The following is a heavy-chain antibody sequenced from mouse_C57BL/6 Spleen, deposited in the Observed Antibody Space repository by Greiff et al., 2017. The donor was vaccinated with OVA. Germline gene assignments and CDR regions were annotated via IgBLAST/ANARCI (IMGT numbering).Heavy chain of an antibody. Sequence: EVQLQQSGPELVKPGASVKISCKASGYTFTDYYMNWVKQSHGKSLEWIGDINPNNGGTSYNQKFKGKATLTVDKSSSTAYMELRSLTSEDSAVYYCARYYYGSSPYCFDYWGQGTTLTVSS. D-gene: IGHD1-1*01. CDR1: GYTFTDYY. J-gene: IGHJ2*01. CDR3: ARYYYGSSPYCFDY. CDR2: INPNNGGT. V-gene: IGHV1-26*01.